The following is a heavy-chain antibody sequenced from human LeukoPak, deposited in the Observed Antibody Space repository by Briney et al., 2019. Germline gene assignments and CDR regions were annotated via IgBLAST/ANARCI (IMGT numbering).Heavy chain of an antibody. CDR1: AASISSSSYD. CDR3: ATNEWSGYYFEY. J-gene: IGHJ4*02. V-gene: IGHV4-39*01. Sequence: SETQSLTCTLSAASISSSSYDWGWIRQPPWKGLEWIGRIYSSGSTYYKPSLNTRVPISVETSNNTFTLKLRSVTAADTAVYYCATNEWSGYYFEYWGQGTLVRVCS. CDR2: IYSSGST. D-gene: IGHD3-3*01.